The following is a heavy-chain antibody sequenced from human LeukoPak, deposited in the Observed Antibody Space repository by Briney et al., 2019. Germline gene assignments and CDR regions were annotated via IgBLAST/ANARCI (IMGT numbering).Heavy chain of an antibody. CDR3: ARDDYSNYPDY. J-gene: IGHJ4*02. Sequence: ASVKVSCKASGYTFTSYYMHWVRQAPGQGLEWMGIINPSGGSTSYAQKFQGRVTMTRDTSTSTVYMELRSLRSDDTAVYYCARDDYSNYPDYWGQGTLVTVSS. V-gene: IGHV1-46*01. CDR2: INPSGGST. CDR1: GYTFTSYY. D-gene: IGHD4-11*01.